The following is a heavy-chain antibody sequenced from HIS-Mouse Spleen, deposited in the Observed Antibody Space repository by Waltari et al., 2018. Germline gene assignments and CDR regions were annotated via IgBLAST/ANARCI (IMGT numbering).Heavy chain of an antibody. V-gene: IGHV3-21*01. CDR3: ARGLGINLLGSFDL. CDR2: IRSSSIYI. CDR1: GFTFSSYS. Sequence: EVQLVESGGGLVKPGGSLRLSCAASGFTFSSYSMNWVRQAPGKGLGWVSTIRSSSIYIDNAASVKGRFTIPRDNAKNSLYLQMNSLRAEDTAVYYCARGLGINLLGSFDLWGRGTLVTVSS. D-gene: IGHD2-8*02. J-gene: IGHJ2*01.